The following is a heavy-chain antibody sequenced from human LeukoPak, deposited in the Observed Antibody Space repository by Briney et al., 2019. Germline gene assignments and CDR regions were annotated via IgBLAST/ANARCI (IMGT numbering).Heavy chain of an antibody. V-gene: IGHV1-8*03. D-gene: IGHD3-3*02. CDR2: MNPNSGNT. Sequence: ASVKVSCKASGYTFTSYDINWVRQATGQGLEWMGWMNPNSGNTGYAQKFQGRVTITRNTSISTAYMELSSLRSEDTAVYYCAKQSGQALAYHMDVWGQGTTVTVSS. CDR3: AKQSGQALAYHMDV. CDR1: GYTFTSYD. J-gene: IGHJ6*02.